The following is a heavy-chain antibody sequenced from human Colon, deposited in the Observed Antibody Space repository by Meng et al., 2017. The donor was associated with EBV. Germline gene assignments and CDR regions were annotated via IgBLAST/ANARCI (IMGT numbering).Heavy chain of an antibody. J-gene: IGHJ4*02. CDR2: IYRGGGT. D-gene: IGHD2-2*01. V-gene: IGHV4-4*02. Sequence: QVPLQASGPGLVEPSGTLSLTCAVSGGSISTSDWWRWVRQPPGKGLEWIGEIYRGGGTNYNPSFKSRVTMSVDTSNNHFSLKLSYVTAADTAVYYCARVRVIPAAVGFDYWGQGTLVTVSS. CDR3: ARVRVIPAAVGFDY. CDR1: GGSISTSDW.